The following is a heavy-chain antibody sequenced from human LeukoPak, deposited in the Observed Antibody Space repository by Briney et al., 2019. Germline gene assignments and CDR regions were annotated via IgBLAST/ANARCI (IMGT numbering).Heavy chain of an antibody. D-gene: IGHD3-22*01. V-gene: IGHV1-2*02. CDR1: EYTFTGYY. J-gene: IGHJ3*02. CDR2: INPNSGGT. CDR3: ARALYYYDSSDAFDI. Sequence: GASVKVTCKASEYTFTGYYMDWVRQAPEQGLEWMGWINPNSGGTNYAQKFQGRVTMTRDTSISTAYMELSRLRSDDTAVYYCARALYYYDSSDAFDIWGQGTMVTVSS.